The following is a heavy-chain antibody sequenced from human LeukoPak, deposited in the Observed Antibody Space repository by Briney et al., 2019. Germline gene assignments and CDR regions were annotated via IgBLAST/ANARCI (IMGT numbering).Heavy chain of an antibody. D-gene: IGHD5-24*01. CDR3: ARDSGATIILSYYYYYMDV. CDR1: GFTFSSYE. CDR2: ISSSGSTI. J-gene: IGHJ6*03. V-gene: IGHV3-48*03. Sequence: GGSLRLSCAASGFTFSSYEMNWVRQAPGKGLEWVSYISSSGSTIYYADSVKGRFTISRDNAKNSLYLQMNSLRAEDTALYYCARDSGATIILSYYYYYMDVWGKGTTVTVSS.